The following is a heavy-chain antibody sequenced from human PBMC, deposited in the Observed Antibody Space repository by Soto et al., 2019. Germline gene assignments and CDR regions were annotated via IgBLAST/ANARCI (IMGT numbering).Heavy chain of an antibody. Sequence: SETLSLTCAVSGGSISSGGYSWSWIRQPPGKGLEWIGYIYHSGSTYYNPSLKSRVTISVDRSKNQFSLKLSSVTAADTAVYYCARALWGPAGHINWFDPWGQGTLVTVSS. CDR1: GGSISSGGYS. J-gene: IGHJ5*02. CDR2: IYHSGST. CDR3: ARALWGPAGHINWFDP. V-gene: IGHV4-30-2*01. D-gene: IGHD2-2*01.